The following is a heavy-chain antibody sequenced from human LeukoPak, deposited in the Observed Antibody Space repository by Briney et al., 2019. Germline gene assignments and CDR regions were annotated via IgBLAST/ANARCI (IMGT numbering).Heavy chain of an antibody. V-gene: IGHV3-30*18. J-gene: IGHJ4*02. CDR1: GFTFSTYG. D-gene: IGHD1-26*01. Sequence: PGGSLRLSCAASGFTFSTYGMPWVRQAPGKGLEWVAVISKDGSNKYYADSVKGRFTISRDNSKNTLFLQMNSLRAEDTAVYYCAKTKVGATVAVLDYWGQGALVTVSS. CDR3: AKTKVGATVAVLDY. CDR2: ISKDGSNK.